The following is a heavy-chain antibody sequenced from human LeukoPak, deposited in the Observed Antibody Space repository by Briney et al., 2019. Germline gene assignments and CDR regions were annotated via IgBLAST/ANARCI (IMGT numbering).Heavy chain of an antibody. CDR1: GFTFSDYY. Sequence: PGGSLRLSCAASGFTFSDYYMSWIRQAPGKGLEWVSYISASGSTTSYGDSVKGRFTISRDNAKNSLYLQMNSLRAEDTAVYYCARDLGYIFDYWGQGTLVTVSS. J-gene: IGHJ4*02. CDR3: ARDLGYIFDY. CDR2: ISASGSTT. D-gene: IGHD5-18*01. V-gene: IGHV3-11*01.